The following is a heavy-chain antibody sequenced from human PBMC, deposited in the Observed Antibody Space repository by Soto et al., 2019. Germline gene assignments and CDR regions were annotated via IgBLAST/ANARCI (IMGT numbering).Heavy chain of an antibody. CDR1: GGSISSYY. CDR2: IYYSGST. Sequence: SETLSLTCTVSGGSISSYYWSWIRQPPGKGLEWIGYIYYSGSTNYNPSLKSRVTISVDTSKNQFSLKLSSVTAADTAVYYCARLAIGSSGWRFDSWGLGTLVTVSS. D-gene: IGHD6-19*01. V-gene: IGHV4-59*01. J-gene: IGHJ4*02. CDR3: ARLAIGSSGWRFDS.